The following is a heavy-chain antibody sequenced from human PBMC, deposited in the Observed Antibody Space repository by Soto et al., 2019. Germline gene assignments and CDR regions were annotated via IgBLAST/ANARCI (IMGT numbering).Heavy chain of an antibody. J-gene: IGHJ4*02. CDR1: GFSLTTSGVA. Sequence: QITLKESGPTLVKPTQTLTLTCTFSGFSLTTSGVAVGWIRQPPGKALEWLALIYWDDDKRYSPSLKSRLTLTKDPSKTPVVLTLTNIDPFDTATFFCAHVPSPDSGHYYTMFHHWGQGMLVTVSS. V-gene: IGHV2-5*02. D-gene: IGHD3-10*01. CDR2: IYWDDDK. CDR3: AHVPSPDSGHYYTMFHH.